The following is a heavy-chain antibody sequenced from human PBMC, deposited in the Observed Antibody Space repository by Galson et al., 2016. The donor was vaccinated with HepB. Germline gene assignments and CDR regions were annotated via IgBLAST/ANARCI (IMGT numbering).Heavy chain of an antibody. CDR2: ISRGGTYT. J-gene: IGHJ3*02. CDR3: ASERLDSSGYSYPDAFEI. V-gene: IGHV3-21*01. D-gene: IGHD3-22*01. CDR1: GITLRGYA. Sequence: SLRLSCAASGITLRGYAMNWVRQAPRKGLDWVSCISRGGTYTYYADSVQGRFTVSRDNAKNSLYLQMNNLRAEDTALYYCASERLDSSGYSYPDAFEIWGLGTMVTVSS.